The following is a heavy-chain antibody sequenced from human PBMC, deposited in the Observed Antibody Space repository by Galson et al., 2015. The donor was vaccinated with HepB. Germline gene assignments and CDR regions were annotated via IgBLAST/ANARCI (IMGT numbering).Heavy chain of an antibody. D-gene: IGHD3-10*01. J-gene: IGHJ4*02. CDR1: GVSVTSGTYY. Sequence: SETLSLTCDVSGVSVTSGTYYWGWIRQAPGKGLEWIGPIYYSGSTYYNPSLRSRVTVSVDKSKNQFSLGLRSVTAADTAAYYCTSMVRGGPHIYYFDHWGQGRLVSVSS. CDR3: TSMVRGGPHIYYFDH. CDR2: IYYSGST. V-gene: IGHV4-39*01.